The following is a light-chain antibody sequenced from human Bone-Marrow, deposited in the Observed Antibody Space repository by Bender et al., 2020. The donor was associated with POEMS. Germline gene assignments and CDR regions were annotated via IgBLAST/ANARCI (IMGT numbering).Light chain of an antibody. CDR3: QSDDRTNVV. CDR1: SGSITVDS. Sequence: KFMLTQPLSVSESPGKTITISCTGSSGSITVDSVQWYQHRPGSAPTIVIYEDDKRPSGVPDRFSGSNDSSTNTASLTSSGVRTEDEGDYYCQSDDRTNVVFGGGTKLTVL. V-gene: IGLV6-57*02. J-gene: IGLJ2*01. CDR2: EDD.